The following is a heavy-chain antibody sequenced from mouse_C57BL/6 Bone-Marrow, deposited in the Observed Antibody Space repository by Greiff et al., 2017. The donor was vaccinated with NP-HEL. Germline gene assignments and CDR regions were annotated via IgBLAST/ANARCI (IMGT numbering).Heavy chain of an antibody. CDR1: GFNIKNTY. Sequence: VQLQQSVAELVRPGASVKLSCTASGFNIKNTYMHWVKQRPEQGLEWIGRIDPANGNTKYAPKFQGKATITADTSSNTAYLQLSSLTSEDTAIYYCARKGNYGSSYDYWYFDVWGTGTTVTVSS. CDR2: IDPANGNT. CDR3: ARKGNYGSSYDYWYFDV. V-gene: IGHV14-3*01. J-gene: IGHJ1*03. D-gene: IGHD1-1*01.